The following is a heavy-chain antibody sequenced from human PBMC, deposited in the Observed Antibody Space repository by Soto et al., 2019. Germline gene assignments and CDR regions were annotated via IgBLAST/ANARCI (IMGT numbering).Heavy chain of an antibody. V-gene: IGHV3-30-3*01. CDR2: ISYDGSKK. D-gene: IGHD2-15*01. Sequence: QVQLVESGGGVVQPGRSLRLSCAASGFTFSSYAMHWVRQAPGKGLEWVAVISYDGSKKYYADSVKGRFTISRDNSKNXLYLQMNSLRAEDTAVYYCVREVVAPEDYYYGMDVWGQGTTVTVSS. CDR1: GFTFSSYA. J-gene: IGHJ6*02. CDR3: VREVVAPEDYYYGMDV.